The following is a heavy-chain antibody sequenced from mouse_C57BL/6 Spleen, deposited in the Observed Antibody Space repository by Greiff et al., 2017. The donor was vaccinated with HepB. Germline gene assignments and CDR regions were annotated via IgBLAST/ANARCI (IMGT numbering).Heavy chain of an antibody. D-gene: IGHD2-4*01. V-gene: IGHV1-81*01. CDR3: ARRDYDADWYFDV. CDR2: IYPRSGNT. Sequence: QVQLKQSGAELARPGASVKLSCKASGYTFTSYGISWVKQRTGQGLEWIGEIYPRSGNTYYNEKFKGKATLAADKSSSTAYMELRSLTSEDSAVYFCARRDYDADWYFDVWGTGTTVTVSS. CDR1: GYTFTSYG. J-gene: IGHJ1*03.